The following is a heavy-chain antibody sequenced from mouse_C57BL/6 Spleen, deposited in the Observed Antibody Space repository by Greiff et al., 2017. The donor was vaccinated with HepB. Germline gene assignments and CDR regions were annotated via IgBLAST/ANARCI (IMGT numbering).Heavy chain of an antibody. V-gene: IGHV2-2*01. CDR2: IWSGGST. CDR3: ARESSGYYAMDY. J-gene: IGHJ4*01. CDR1: GFSLTSYG. D-gene: IGHD3-2*02. Sequence: QVQLQQSGPGLVQPSQSLSITCTVSGFSLTSYGVHWVRQSPGKGLEWLGVIWSGGSTDYNAAFISRLSISKDNSKSQVFFKMNSLQADDTAIYYCARESSGYYAMDYWGQGTSVTVSS.